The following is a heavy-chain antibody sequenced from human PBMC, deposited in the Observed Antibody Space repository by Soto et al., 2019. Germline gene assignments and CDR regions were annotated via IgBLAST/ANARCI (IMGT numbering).Heavy chain of an antibody. CDR3: ARMGYGTTETGDYYLFDS. CDR1: GGSISSYY. D-gene: IGHD2-21*02. V-gene: IGHV4-4*07. J-gene: IGHJ5*01. Sequence: SETLSLTCTVSGGSISSYYWNWIRQPAGKGLEWIGRIYSSGTTNYNPSLKSRVTMSVDTSKNQFSLKVNSVTAADTAVYYCARMGYGTTETGDYYLFDSRGQGTLDTVS. CDR2: IYSSGTT.